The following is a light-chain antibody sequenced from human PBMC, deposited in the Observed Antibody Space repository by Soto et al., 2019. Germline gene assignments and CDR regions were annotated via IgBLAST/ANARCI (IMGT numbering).Light chain of an antibody. CDR3: QQYASSPVYT. CDR2: GAS. V-gene: IGKV3-20*01. Sequence: EIVLTQSPGTLSLSPGERATLSCRASQSVSSSYLAWYQQKPGQAPSLHIYGASSRATGIPDRFSGSGSGTDFPLTISRLEPEDFAVYYCQQYASSPVYTFGQGTKLEIK. CDR1: QSVSSSY. J-gene: IGKJ2*01.